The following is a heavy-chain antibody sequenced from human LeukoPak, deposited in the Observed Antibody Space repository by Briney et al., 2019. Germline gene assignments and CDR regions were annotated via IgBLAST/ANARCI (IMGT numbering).Heavy chain of an antibody. CDR1: GGSISSSPFY. CDR3: ARHSSYGANPSTLGY. D-gene: IGHD4-23*01. CDR2: IYYSGST. Sequence: SETLSLTCTVSGGSISSSPFYWGWIRQPPGKGLEWIGSIYYSGSTYYNPSLKSRVTISVDTSKNQFSLKVSSVTAADTAVYYCARHSSYGANPSTLGYWGQGTLVTVSS. J-gene: IGHJ4*02. V-gene: IGHV4-39*01.